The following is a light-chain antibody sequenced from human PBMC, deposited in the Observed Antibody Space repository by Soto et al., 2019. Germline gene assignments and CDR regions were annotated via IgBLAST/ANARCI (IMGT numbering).Light chain of an antibody. V-gene: IGLV4-69*01. CDR3: QTWDTGILV. CDR1: RGHSSYA. Sequence: QLVLTQSPSASASLGASVKLTCTLSRGHSSYAIAWHQQQPEKGPRFLMKLNSDGSHSKGDGIPDRFSGSSSGTERYLTISSRQSEDEADYYCQTWDTGILVFGGGTKLTVL. CDR2: LNSDGSH. J-gene: IGLJ3*02.